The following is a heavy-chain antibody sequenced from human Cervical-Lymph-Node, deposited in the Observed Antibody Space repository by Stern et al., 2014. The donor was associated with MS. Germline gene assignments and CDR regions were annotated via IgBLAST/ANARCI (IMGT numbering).Heavy chain of an antibody. V-gene: IGHV3-33*01. Sequence: VQLVESGGGVVQPGRSLRLSCEASGFTFSSYGMHWVRQAPGKGLGWGAVIWYVGRNTAYTDSVKGRFTISRDNSKNTLYLQMNSLRAEDTAVYFCARDNAYCGGDCSSAKWGENWFDPWGQGTLVTVSS. CDR2: IWYVGRNT. CDR1: GFTFSSYG. CDR3: ARDNAYCGGDCSSAKWGENWFDP. D-gene: IGHD2-21*01. J-gene: IGHJ5*02.